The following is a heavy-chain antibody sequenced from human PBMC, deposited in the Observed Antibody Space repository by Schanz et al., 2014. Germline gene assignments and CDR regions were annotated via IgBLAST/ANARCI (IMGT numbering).Heavy chain of an antibody. Sequence: QVQLVQSGAEVKKPGASVKVSCKASGYTFTSYYMHWVRQAPGQGLEWMGIINPSGGSTSYAQKFQGRVTTTRDTSTSTVYMELSSLISEDTAVYYCARDGEAAADCDYWGQGTLVTVSS. CDR1: GYTFTSYY. J-gene: IGHJ4*02. CDR3: ARDGEAAADCDY. CDR2: INPSGGST. V-gene: IGHV1-46*03. D-gene: IGHD6-13*01.